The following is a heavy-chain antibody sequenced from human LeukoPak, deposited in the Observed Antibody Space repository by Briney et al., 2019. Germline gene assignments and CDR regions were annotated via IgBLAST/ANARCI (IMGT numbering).Heavy chain of an antibody. CDR3: ANENDYLDF. Sequence: PGGSLRLSCAASGFTFSSYEMNWVRQAPGKGLEWVSAISRNGDDRYYTDSVKGRFTVSRDTSKNTLYLEMNFVRVDDTAIYYCANENDYLDFWGQGVLVTVSS. CDR1: GFTFSSYE. J-gene: IGHJ4*02. V-gene: IGHV3-23*01. CDR2: ISRNGDDR.